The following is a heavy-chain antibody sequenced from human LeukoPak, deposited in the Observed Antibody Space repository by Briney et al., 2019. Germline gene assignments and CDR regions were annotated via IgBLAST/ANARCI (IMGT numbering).Heavy chain of an antibody. Sequence: SETLSLTCAVYGGSFSGYYWSWFRQPPGKGLEWIGEINHSGSTNYNPSLKSRVTISVDTSKNQFSLKLSSVTAADTAVYYCARHPPRYYGSSGYTIWGQGTMVTVSS. CDR1: GGSFSGYY. J-gene: IGHJ3*02. D-gene: IGHD3-22*01. CDR2: INHSGST. CDR3: ARHPPRYYGSSGYTI. V-gene: IGHV4-34*01.